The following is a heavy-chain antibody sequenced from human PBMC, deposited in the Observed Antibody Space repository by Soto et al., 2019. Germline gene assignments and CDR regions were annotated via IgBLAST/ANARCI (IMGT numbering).Heavy chain of an antibody. D-gene: IGHD7-27*01. CDR2: ILYSGST. CDR1: GGSISTYH. J-gene: IGHJ5*02. CDR3: ARGGGTGNWFDP. Sequence: SETLSLTCTVSGGSISTYHWIWIRQAPGKGLEWIGYILYSGSTNYNPSLSSRVTMSLDTSKNQFSLKLSSVTTADMAVYYCARGGGTGNWFDPWGQGTLVTVSS. V-gene: IGHV4-59*01.